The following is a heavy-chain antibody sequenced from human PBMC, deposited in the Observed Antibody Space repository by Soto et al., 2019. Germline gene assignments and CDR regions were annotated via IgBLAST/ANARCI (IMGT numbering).Heavy chain of an antibody. Sequence: VASVKVSCKASGYTFTSYYMHWVRQAPGQGLEWMGIINPSGGSTSYAQKFQGRVTMTRDTSTSTVYMELSSLRSEDTAVYYCARREVSYDFWSGSQYYFDYWGQGTLVTVSS. V-gene: IGHV1-46*01. J-gene: IGHJ4*02. CDR2: INPSGGST. CDR3: ARREVSYDFWSGSQYYFDY. D-gene: IGHD3-3*01. CDR1: GYTFTSYY.